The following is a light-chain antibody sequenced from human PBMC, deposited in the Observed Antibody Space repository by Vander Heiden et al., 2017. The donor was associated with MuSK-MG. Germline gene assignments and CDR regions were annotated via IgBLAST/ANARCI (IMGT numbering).Light chain of an antibody. Sequence: QSVLTQPHSASGTPGQRVTISCSGSSSNIGSNTVNWYKQAPGTAPKLLMYRNNQRPSGVPDRFSGSKSGTSASLAISGLQSEDEADYYCAAWDDGLFGVVFGGGTRLTVL. CDR2: RNN. J-gene: IGLJ2*01. CDR3: AAWDDGLFGVV. V-gene: IGLV1-44*01. CDR1: SSNIGSNT.